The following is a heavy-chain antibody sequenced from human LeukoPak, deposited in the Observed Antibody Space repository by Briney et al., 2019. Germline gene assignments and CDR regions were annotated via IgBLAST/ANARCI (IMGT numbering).Heavy chain of an antibody. CDR1: GYSISSGYY. J-gene: IGHJ4*02. CDR2: IYHSGST. Sequence: PSETLSLTCTVSGYSISSGYYWGWIRQPPGKGLEWIGSIYHSGSTYYNPSLKSRVTLSVDTSKNQFSLKLSSVTAADTAIYYCAREAFSSGYYDDYWGQGALVTVSS. D-gene: IGHD3-22*01. V-gene: IGHV4-38-2*02. CDR3: AREAFSSGYYDDY.